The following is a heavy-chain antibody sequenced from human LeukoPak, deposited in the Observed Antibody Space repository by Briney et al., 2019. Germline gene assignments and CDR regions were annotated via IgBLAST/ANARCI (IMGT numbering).Heavy chain of an antibody. Sequence: GRSLRLSCAASGFTFSSYAMHWVRQAPGKGLEWVAVISYDGSNKYYADSVKGRFTISRDNSKNTLYLQMNSLRAEDTAVYYCARGGLPSSYYYYGMDVWGQGTTVTVSS. D-gene: IGHD3/OR15-3a*01. CDR2: ISYDGSNK. CDR3: ARGGLPSSYYYYGMDV. CDR1: GFTFSSYA. J-gene: IGHJ6*02. V-gene: IGHV3-30*04.